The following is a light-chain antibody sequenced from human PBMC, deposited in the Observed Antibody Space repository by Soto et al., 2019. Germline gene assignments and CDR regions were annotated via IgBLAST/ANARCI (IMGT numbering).Light chain of an antibody. Sequence: DIQMTQSPSSLSASVGDRVTITCRASQSISSYLNWYQQKPGKAPKLLIYAASSLQSGVPSRFSCSGSGTDFPLTISSLQPEDFETYYCQQSYSTPYTLGQGTKREIK. CDR2: AAS. J-gene: IGKJ2*01. V-gene: IGKV1-39*01. CDR3: QQSYSTPYT. CDR1: QSISSY.